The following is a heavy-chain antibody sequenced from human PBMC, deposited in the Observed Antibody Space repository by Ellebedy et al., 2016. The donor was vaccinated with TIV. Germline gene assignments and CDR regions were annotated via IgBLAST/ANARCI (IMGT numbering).Heavy chain of an antibody. CDR3: ARGGGDRPHALDL. D-gene: IGHD3-10*01. CDR1: GGSMISDDHY. Sequence: MPSETLSLTCTVSGGSMISDDHYWSWVRQPPGKGLEWIGYIYYSGTTYYNPSLKHRLTMSVDKSKSQVSLKLTSVTATDTAVYYCARGGGDRPHALDLWGQGTMVTVSS. V-gene: IGHV4-30-4*01. J-gene: IGHJ3*01. CDR2: IYYSGTT.